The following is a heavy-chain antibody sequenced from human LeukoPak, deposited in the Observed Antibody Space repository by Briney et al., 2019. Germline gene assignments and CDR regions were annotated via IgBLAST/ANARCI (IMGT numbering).Heavy chain of an antibody. CDR2: ISYDGSNK. V-gene: IGHV3-30*18. CDR1: GFTFSSYA. CDR3: AKGTNTAMAPGDY. J-gene: IGHJ4*02. Sequence: PGRSMRLACAAYGFTFSSYAMHWDSQVPGNVLEWEAVISYDGSNKYYADSVKGRFTISRDNSKNTLYLQMNSLRAEDTAVYYCAKGTNTAMAPGDYWGQGTLVTVSS. D-gene: IGHD5-18*01.